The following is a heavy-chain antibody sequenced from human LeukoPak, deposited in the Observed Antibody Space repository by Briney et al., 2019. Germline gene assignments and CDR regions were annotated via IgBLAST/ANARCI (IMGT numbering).Heavy chain of an antibody. CDR2: IHFHGTTT. J-gene: IGHJ3*01. Sequence: GGSLRLSCAASGFTFSSYGMDWVRQAPGKGLEWVALIHFHGTTTYYADSVKGRFTISRDNSKNTLYLQMFSLRPEDTAVYFCAKDLILWGQGTVVTVSS. CDR1: GFTFSSYG. V-gene: IGHV3-30*02. CDR3: AKDLIL.